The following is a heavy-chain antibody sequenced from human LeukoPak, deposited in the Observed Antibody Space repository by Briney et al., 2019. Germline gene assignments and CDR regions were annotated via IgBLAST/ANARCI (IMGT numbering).Heavy chain of an antibody. D-gene: IGHD2-2*01. CDR2: TYYRSTWYN. J-gene: IGHJ5*02. V-gene: IGHV6-1*01. CDR3: ARRLTQYDCFDP. CDR1: GDSVSSNSVT. Sequence: SQTLSLTGAISGDSVSSNSVTWNWIRQSPSRGLEWLGRTYYRSTWYNDYAVSVRGRITVNPDTSMNQFSLHLNSMTPEDTAVYYCARRLTQYDCFDPWGQGILVTVSS.